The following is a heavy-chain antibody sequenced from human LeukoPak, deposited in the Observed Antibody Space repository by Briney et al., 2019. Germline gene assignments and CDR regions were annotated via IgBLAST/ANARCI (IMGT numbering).Heavy chain of an antibody. CDR2: ISYSGST. Sequence: SETLSLTCAVSGGSISSCYCSWIRQPPGKGLEWIGYISYSGSTNYNPSLKSRVAISIDTSKNHFSLKLSSVTAADTAVYYCANSWIQVRARFDYWGQGTLVTVSS. CDR1: GGSISSCY. V-gene: IGHV4-59*01. D-gene: IGHD5-18*01. J-gene: IGHJ4*02. CDR3: ANSWIQVRARFDY.